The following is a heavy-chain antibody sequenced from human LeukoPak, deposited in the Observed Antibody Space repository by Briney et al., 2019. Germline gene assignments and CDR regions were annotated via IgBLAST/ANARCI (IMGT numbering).Heavy chain of an antibody. V-gene: IGHV1-69*01. CDR1: GGTFSSYA. J-gene: IGHJ4*02. D-gene: IGHD3-22*01. CDR2: IIPIFGTA. Sequence: SVKVSCKASGGTFSSYAISWVRQAPGRGLEWMGGIIPIFGTANYAQKFQGRVTITADESTSTAYMELSSLRSEDTAVYYCARTATGQYDSSGSLDYWGQGTLVTVSS. CDR3: ARTATGQYDSSGSLDY.